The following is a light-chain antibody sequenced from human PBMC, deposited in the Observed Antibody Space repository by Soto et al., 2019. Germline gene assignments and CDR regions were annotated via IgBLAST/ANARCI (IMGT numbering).Light chain of an antibody. CDR1: QSVSSY. CDR2: DAS. J-gene: IGKJ1*01. CDR3: QQYGSSPST. Sequence: EIVLTKSPATLSLSLGERATLSCRASQSVSSYLAWYQQKPGQAPRLLIYDASNRATGSPARFSGSGSGTDFTLTISRLEPEDFAVYYCQQYGSSPSTFGQATKVDNK. V-gene: IGKV3-20*01.